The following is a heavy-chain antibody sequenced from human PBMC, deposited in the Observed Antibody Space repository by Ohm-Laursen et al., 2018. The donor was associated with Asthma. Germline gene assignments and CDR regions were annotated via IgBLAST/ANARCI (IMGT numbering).Heavy chain of an antibody. D-gene: IGHD3-22*01. V-gene: IGHV1-18*01. CDR1: GYPFTSSV. CDR3: ARVLSYYDHSSYYDRIDY. Sequence: GASVKVSCNASGYPFTSSVMHWVRQAPGQGLEWMAWISAYNGNTNYAPKFQDRVTMTTDTSTSTAYMELRGLRSDDTAVYYCARVLSYYDHSSYYDRIDYWGQGSLVTVSS. J-gene: IGHJ4*02. CDR2: ISAYNGNT.